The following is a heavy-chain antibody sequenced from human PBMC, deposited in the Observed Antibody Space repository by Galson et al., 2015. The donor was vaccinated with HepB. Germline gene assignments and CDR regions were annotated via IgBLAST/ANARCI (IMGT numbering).Heavy chain of an antibody. D-gene: IGHD3-16*02. Sequence: SVKVSCKASGYTVNYYGITWVRQAPGQGLEWMGWISAYNGNTNYAHKLQDRLLMTSDTSTSTAYMELRSLRSDDTAVYYCATGYTTSPYYMDVWGKGTTVTVS. CDR1: GYTVNYYG. V-gene: IGHV1-18*01. CDR2: ISAYNGNT. CDR3: ATGYTTSPYYMDV. J-gene: IGHJ6*03.